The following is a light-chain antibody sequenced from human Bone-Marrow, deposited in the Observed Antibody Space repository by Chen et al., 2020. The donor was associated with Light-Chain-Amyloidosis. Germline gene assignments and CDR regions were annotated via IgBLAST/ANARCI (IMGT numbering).Light chain of an antibody. V-gene: IGKV3-20*01. CDR3: QQYGTSPLT. Sequence: EIVLTQSPGTLSLSPGEGANLSCRASQTISSNYLTWYQQKFGQAPRLLIYGSSSRATGIPDRFTRSGSRTYFTLTINRLEPEDFAMYYCQQYGTSPLTFGGGTKVEIK. CDR2: GSS. J-gene: IGKJ4*01. CDR1: QTISSNY.